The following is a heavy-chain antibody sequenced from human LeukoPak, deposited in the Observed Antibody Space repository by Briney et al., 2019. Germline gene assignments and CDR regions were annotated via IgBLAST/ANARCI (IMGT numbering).Heavy chain of an antibody. J-gene: IGHJ1*01. D-gene: IGHD3-22*01. Sequence: GGSLRLSCAASGFTFSSYWMHWVRQAPGKGLVWVSRINSDGSSTSYADSVKGRFTISRDNAKNTLYLQMNSLRAEDTAVYYCARDSEYYYDSSGYSRPLDFQHWGQGTLVTVSS. V-gene: IGHV3-74*01. CDR1: GFTFSSYW. CDR3: ARDSEYYYDSSGYSRPLDFQH. CDR2: INSDGSST.